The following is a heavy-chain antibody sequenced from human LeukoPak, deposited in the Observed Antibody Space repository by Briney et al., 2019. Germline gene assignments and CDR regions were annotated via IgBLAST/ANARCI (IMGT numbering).Heavy chain of an antibody. V-gene: IGHV1-69*04. CDR2: IIPIVAVP. Sequence: SVKVSCKASGGSFSSYAITWVRQAPGQGPEWMGRIIPIVAVPDYAQKFQGRVTISADTPTKTAYMELTSLRSEDTAVYYCARDWSVVGAIRSACDIWGQGTMVTVSS. J-gene: IGHJ3*02. CDR1: GGSFSSYA. D-gene: IGHD1-26*01. CDR3: ARDWSVVGAIRSACDI.